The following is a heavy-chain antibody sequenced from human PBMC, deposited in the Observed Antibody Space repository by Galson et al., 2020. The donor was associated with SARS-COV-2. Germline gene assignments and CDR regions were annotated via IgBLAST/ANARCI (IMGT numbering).Heavy chain of an antibody. V-gene: IGHV4-34*01. D-gene: IGHD3-22*01. CDR3: SRAGYFDSSDYYVSSFDY. CDR2: VNHSGRT. J-gene: IGHJ4*02. Sequence: SETLSLTCAVYGGSFSGYYWSWIRQPPGKGLEWIGEVNHSGRTNYNPSLKSRVTISVDTSKNQFSLKLSSVTAADTAVYYCSRAGYFDSSDYYVSSFDYWGQGTLVTVTS. CDR1: GGSFSGYY.